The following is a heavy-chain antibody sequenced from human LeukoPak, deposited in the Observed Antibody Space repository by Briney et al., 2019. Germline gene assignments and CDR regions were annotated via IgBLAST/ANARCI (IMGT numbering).Heavy chain of an antibody. CDR2: IWNNGNNR. J-gene: IGHJ4*02. CDR3: ARDSVGVPTDFDY. D-gene: IGHD1-26*01. Sequence: GGSLRLSCAASGFILSDYGMRWVRQARGKGLEWVAVIWNNGNNRYADSVRGRFTISRDDSKNTLYLQMDSLRAEDTAVYYCARDSVGVPTDFDYWGQGTLVTVSS. CDR1: GFILSDYG. V-gene: IGHV3-33*01.